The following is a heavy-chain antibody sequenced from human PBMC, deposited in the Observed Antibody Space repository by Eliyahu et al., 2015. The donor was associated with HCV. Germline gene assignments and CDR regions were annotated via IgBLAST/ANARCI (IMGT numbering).Heavy chain of an antibody. D-gene: IGHD6-13*01. V-gene: IGHV4-39*01. J-gene: IGHJ4*02. CDR1: GASTTSYF. CDR3: ARQTTGAGQWSWDS. CDR2: VHYTGTT. Sequence: QVQLQESGPGLVKPSETLFLTCAVSGASTTSYFGPWFRQPPGKGLEWIGTVHYTGTTFYSPSLKSRVTIFVDKSKNQFSLKVDSVTATDTALYYCARQTTGAGQWSWDSWGQGTLVTVSS.